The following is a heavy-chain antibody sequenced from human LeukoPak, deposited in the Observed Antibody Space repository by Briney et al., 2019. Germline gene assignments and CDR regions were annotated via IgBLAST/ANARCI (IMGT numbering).Heavy chain of an antibody. CDR2: ISYDGSNK. J-gene: IGHJ6*02. Sequence: PGGSLRLSCAASGFTFGSYGMHWVRQAPGKGLEWVAVISYDGSNKYYADSVKGRFTISRDNSKNTLYLQMNSLRAEDTAVYYCARRISSYQNYYGMDVWGQGTTVTVSS. V-gene: IGHV3-30*03. CDR1: GFTFGSYG. D-gene: IGHD6-6*01. CDR3: ARRISSYQNYYGMDV.